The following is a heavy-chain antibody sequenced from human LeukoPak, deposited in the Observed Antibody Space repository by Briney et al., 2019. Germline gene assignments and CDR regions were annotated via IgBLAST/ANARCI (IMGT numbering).Heavy chain of an antibody. CDR3: ARDERSLGGVVH. CDR1: GDSITSGDCY. D-gene: IGHD3-16*01. CDR2: ISYSGAT. V-gene: IGHV4-31*03. Sequence: SETLSLTCTVSGDSITSGDCYWSWIRQYPGKGLEWIGYISYSGATFYTPSLESRLTISLDTSKNQFSLKLDSVTAADTAVYYCARDERSLGGVVHWGQGTLVTVSS. J-gene: IGHJ4*02.